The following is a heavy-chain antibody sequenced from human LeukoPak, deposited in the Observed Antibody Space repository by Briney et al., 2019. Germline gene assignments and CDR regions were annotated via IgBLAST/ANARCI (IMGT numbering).Heavy chain of an antibody. CDR1: GFTFSTFA. J-gene: IGHJ6*04. D-gene: IGHD3-10*02. CDR3: AELGITMIGGV. CDR2: IKQDGSEK. V-gene: IGHV3-7*01. Sequence: GGSLRLSCAASGFTFSTFAMIWVRQAPGKGLEWVANIKQDGSEKYYVDSVKGRSTISRDNAKNSLYLQMNSLRAEDTAVYYCAELGITMIGGVWGKGTTVTISS.